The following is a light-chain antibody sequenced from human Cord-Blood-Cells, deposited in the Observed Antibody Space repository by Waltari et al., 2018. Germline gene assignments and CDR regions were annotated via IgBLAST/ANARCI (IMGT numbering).Light chain of an antibody. V-gene: IGKV1-33*01. CDR1: QDISNY. CDR3: QQYDNLIT. CDR2: DAS. J-gene: IGKJ3*01. Sequence: DIQMTQSPSSLSASVGDRVTLTCQASQDISNYLNWYQQKPGKAPKLLIYDASNLETGVPSRFSGSGSGTDFTFTISSLQPEDIVTYYCQQYDNLITFGPGTKVDIK.